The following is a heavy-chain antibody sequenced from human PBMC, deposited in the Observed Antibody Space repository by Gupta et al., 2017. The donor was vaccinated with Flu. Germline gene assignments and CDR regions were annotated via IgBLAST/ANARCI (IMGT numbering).Heavy chain of an antibody. Sequence: EVQLVESGGGLVQPGGSLRLSCAVYGFTFRSYWMDWVRQAPGKGLEWVANIAADGSVKNYADSVKDRFTISRDDAKNSLYLQMNSLRAEDTAVYYCVRNRGWQQFDYWGQGALVTVSS. CDR3: VRNRGWQQFDY. V-gene: IGHV3-7*01. J-gene: IGHJ4*02. CDR2: IAADGSVK. D-gene: IGHD5-24*01. CDR1: GFTFRSYW.